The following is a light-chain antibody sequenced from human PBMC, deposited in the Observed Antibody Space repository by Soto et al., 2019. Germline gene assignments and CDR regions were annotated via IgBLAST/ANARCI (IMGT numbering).Light chain of an antibody. J-gene: IGLJ2*01. CDR1: SSDVGGYNY. V-gene: IGLV2-14*01. CDR3: SSYTTSGSLV. Sequence: QSALTQPASVSGSPGQSITISCTGTSSDVGGYNYVSWYQQHPGKAPKLMIYDVSNRPSGVSNRFSGSKSVNTASLTISGLQADDEADYYCSSYTTSGSLVFGGGTKLTVL. CDR2: DVS.